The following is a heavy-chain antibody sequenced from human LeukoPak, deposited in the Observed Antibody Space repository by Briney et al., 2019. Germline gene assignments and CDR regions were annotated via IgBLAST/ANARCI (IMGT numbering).Heavy chain of an antibody. J-gene: IGHJ4*02. V-gene: IGHV1-8*01. CDR3: ARGAVLLWFGELSLRGGGFDY. CDR1: GYTFTSYD. Sequence: ASVKVSCKASGYTFTSYDINWVRQATGQGLEWMGWMNPNSGNTGYAQKFQGRVTMTRNTSISTAYMELSSLRSEDTAVYYCARGAVLLWFGELSLRGGGFDYWGQGTLVTVSS. D-gene: IGHD3-10*01. CDR2: MNPNSGNT.